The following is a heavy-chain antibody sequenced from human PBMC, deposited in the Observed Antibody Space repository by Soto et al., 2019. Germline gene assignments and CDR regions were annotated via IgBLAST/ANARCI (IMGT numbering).Heavy chain of an antibody. CDR1: GFTFSSHW. J-gene: IGHJ3*02. D-gene: IGHD1-26*01. Sequence: EVQLVESGGGLVQPGGSLSLSCAASGFTFSSHWMHWVRQVPGKGLVWVSRINSDGSTTTYADSVKGRFTISRDNAKNTLYLQMNSLRAEDTAVYSCARGQEGGSYFLAFDIWGQGTMVTVSS. CDR2: INSDGSTT. CDR3: ARGQEGGSYFLAFDI. V-gene: IGHV3-74*01.